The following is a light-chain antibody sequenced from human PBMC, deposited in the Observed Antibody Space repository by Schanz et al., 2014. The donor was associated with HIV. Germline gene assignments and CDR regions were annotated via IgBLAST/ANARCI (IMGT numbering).Light chain of an antibody. V-gene: IGKV3-20*01. J-gene: IGKJ1*01. CDR2: GAS. Sequence: ELVMTQSPATLSVSPGERATLSCRASQSVGSDLAWYQHKPGQAPRLLIYGASFRAAGIPDRFSGSGAGTYFTLTISRLEPEDFGVYYCQQYDSPPWTFGQGTKVEVK. CDR3: QQYDSPPWT. CDR1: QSVGSD.